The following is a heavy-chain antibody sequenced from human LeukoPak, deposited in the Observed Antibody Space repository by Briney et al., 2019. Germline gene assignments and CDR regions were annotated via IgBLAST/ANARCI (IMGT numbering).Heavy chain of an antibody. V-gene: IGHV1-2*02. D-gene: IGHD3-22*01. CDR2: INPNSGGT. J-gene: IGHJ4*02. CDR1: GYTFTGYY. Sequence: ASVKVFCKASGYTFTGYYMHWVRQAPGQGLEWMGWINPNSGGTNYAQKFQGRVTMTRDTSISTAYMELSRLRSDDTAVYYCARVGYYYDSSGYYFFDYWGQGTLVTVSS. CDR3: ARVGYYYDSSGYYFFDY.